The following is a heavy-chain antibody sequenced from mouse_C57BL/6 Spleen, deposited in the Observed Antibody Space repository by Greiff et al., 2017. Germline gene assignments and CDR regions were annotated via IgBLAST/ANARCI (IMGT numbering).Heavy chain of an antibody. CDR2: IHPNSGST. V-gene: IGHV1-64*01. CDR1: GYTFTSYW. CDR3: ARGRLYYDYDALFH. D-gene: IGHD2-4*01. J-gene: IGHJ2*01. Sequence: QVQLQQPGAELVKPGASVKLSCKASGYTFTSYWMHWVKQRPGQGLAWIGMIHPNSGSTNYNEKFKSKATLTVDKFSSTAYMQLSSLTSEDSAVYYCARGRLYYDYDALFHWGQGTTLTVSS.